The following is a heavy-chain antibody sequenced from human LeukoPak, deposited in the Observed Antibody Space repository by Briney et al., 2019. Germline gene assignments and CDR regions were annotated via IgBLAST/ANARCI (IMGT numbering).Heavy chain of an antibody. Sequence: SETLSFTCTVSGGSISSYYWSWIRQPPGKGLEWIGYIYYSGSTNYNPSLKSRVTISVDTSKNQFSLKLSSVTAADTAVYYCASTPIAAPYYYYYYMDVWGKGTTVTVSS. D-gene: IGHD6-13*01. CDR3: ASTPIAAPYYYYYYMDV. CDR2: IYYSGST. V-gene: IGHV4-59*01. CDR1: GGSISSYY. J-gene: IGHJ6*03.